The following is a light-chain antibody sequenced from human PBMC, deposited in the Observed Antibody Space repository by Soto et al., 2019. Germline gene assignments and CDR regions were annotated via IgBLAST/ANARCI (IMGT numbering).Light chain of an antibody. Sequence: QSVLTQPASVSGSPGQSITISCTGTNYDIGSYNYVSWYQQHPGQAPKLMIYDVTNRPSGVSNRFSGSKSGNTASLTISGLQAEDEADYYCSSPSTSSFYVFGTGTKVTVL. CDR3: SSPSTSSFYV. V-gene: IGLV2-14*03. CDR1: NYDIGSYNY. J-gene: IGLJ1*01. CDR2: DVT.